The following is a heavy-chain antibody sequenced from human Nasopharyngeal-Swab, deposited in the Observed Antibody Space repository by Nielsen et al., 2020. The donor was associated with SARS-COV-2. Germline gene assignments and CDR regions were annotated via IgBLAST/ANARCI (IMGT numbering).Heavy chain of an antibody. J-gene: IGHJ4*02. CDR2: ISYDGSNK. Sequence: GESLKISCAASGFTFSSYGMHWVRQAPGKGLEWVAVISYDGSNKYYADSVKGRFTISRDNSKNTLYLQMNSLRSEDTAVYYCARDLRSPKGYWGQGTLVTVSS. CDR3: ARDLRSPKGY. V-gene: IGHV3-30*03. CDR1: GFTFSSYG. D-gene: IGHD5/OR15-5a*01.